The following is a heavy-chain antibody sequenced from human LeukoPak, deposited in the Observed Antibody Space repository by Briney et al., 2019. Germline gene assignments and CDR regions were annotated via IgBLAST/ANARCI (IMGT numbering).Heavy chain of an antibody. J-gene: IGHJ6*03. Sequence: GGSLRLSCAASGFTFSSYGMHWVRQAPGKGLEWVAFIRYDGSNKYYADSVKGRFTISRDNSKNTLYLQMNSLRAEDTAVYYCAKDTYSSSWYGDDYYYMDVWGKGTTVTISS. V-gene: IGHV3-30*02. CDR3: AKDTYSSSWYGDDYYYMDV. CDR2: IRYDGSNK. CDR1: GFTFSSYG. D-gene: IGHD6-13*01.